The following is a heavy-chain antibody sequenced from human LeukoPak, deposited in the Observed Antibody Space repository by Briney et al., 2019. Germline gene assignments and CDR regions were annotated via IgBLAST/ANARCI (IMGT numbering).Heavy chain of an antibody. Sequence: PGGSLRLPCAASGFTFSSYAMSWVRQAPGKGLEWVSAISSSGGSTYYADSVKGRFTISRDSAKNSLYLQMNSLRAEDTAVYYCARFRTWGDKAFDYWGQGTLVTVSS. CDR1: GFTFSSYA. D-gene: IGHD2-21*02. CDR3: ARFRTWGDKAFDY. V-gene: IGHV3-23*01. CDR2: ISSSGGST. J-gene: IGHJ4*02.